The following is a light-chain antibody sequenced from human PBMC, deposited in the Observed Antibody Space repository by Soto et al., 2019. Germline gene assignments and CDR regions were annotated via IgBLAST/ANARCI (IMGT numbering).Light chain of an antibody. CDR3: QQYNNWPLT. CDR1: QSVSSSY. J-gene: IGKJ4*01. V-gene: IGKV3-15*01. Sequence: EIVLTQSPGTLSLSPGERATLSCKSSQSVSSSYFAWYQQKPGQAPRLLIYAAATRATGIPARFSGSGSGTEFTLTITSLQPEDFAVYYCQQYNNWPLTLGGGTKVDIK. CDR2: AAA.